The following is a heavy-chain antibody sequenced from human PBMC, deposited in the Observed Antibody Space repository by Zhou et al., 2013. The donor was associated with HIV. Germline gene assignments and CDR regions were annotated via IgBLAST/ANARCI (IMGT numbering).Heavy chain of an antibody. CDR2: MNPNSGNT. Sequence: QVQLVQSGAEVKKPGASVKVSCKASGYTFTSYDINWVRQATGQGLEWMGWMNPNSGNTGYAQKFQGRVTITRNTSISTAYMELSSLRSEDTAVYYCARAGVVVRSGALVGATGTITAFDIWGQGTMVTVSS. V-gene: IGHV1-8*03. CDR1: GYTFTSYD. J-gene: IGHJ3*02. D-gene: IGHD1-26*01. CDR3: ARAGVVVRSGALVGATGTITAFDI.